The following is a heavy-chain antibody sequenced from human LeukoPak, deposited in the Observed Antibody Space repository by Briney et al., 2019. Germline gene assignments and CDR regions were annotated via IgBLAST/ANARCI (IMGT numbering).Heavy chain of an antibody. CDR2: ISAYNGNT. CDR1: GYTFTSYG. J-gene: IGHJ3*02. CDR3: ARVGVYYYDSSGYYAFDI. D-gene: IGHD3-22*01. Sequence: GASVKVSRKASGYTFTSYGISWVRQAPGQGLEWMGWISAYNGNTNYAQKLQGRVTMTTDTSTSTAYMELRSLRSDDTAVYYCARVGVYYYDSSGYYAFDIWGQGTMVTVSS. V-gene: IGHV1-18*01.